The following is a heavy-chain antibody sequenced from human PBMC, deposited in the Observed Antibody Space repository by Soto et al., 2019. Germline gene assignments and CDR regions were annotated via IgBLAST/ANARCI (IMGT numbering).Heavy chain of an antibody. Sequence: QVQLRESGPGLMRPSQTLSLTCTVSCASVTSTVYYWTWIRQSPGKGLEWLGYILHNGNADYSPSLETRLSISLDSSKNQFSLKVNSVSAADTAIYFCARVSAVSAEYYFDYWGQGALVTVSS. J-gene: IGHJ4*02. CDR2: ILHNGNA. D-gene: IGHD6-19*01. V-gene: IGHV4-30-4*01. CDR1: CASVTSTVYY. CDR3: ARVSAVSAEYYFDY.